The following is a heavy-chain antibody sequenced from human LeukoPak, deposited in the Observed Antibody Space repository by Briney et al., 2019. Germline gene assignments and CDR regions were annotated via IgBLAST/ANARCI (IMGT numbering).Heavy chain of an antibody. J-gene: IGHJ6*02. D-gene: IGHD4-11*01. V-gene: IGHV4-59*01. CDR1: GGSISSYY. Sequence: KPSETLSLTCAVYGGSISSYYWSWIRQPPGKGLEWIGYIYYSGSTNYNPSLKSRVTISVDTSKNQFSLKLSSVTAADTAVYYCARDRGYTVTPRYYYYGMDVWGQGTTVTVSS. CDR3: ARDRGYTVTPRYYYYGMDV. CDR2: IYYSGST.